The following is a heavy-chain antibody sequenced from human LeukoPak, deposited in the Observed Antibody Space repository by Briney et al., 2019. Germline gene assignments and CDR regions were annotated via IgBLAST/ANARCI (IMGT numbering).Heavy chain of an antibody. V-gene: IGHV4-61*02. CDR3: ASEYYDILTGHDAFDI. D-gene: IGHD3-9*01. Sequence: PSETLSLTCTVSGGSISSGTFYWSWIRQPAGKGLEWIGRIYRSGSTNYNPSLKSRVTMSVDTSKNQFSLKLSSVTAADTAVYYCASEYYDILTGHDAFDIWGQGTMVAVS. CDR1: GGSISSGTFY. J-gene: IGHJ3*02. CDR2: IYRSGST.